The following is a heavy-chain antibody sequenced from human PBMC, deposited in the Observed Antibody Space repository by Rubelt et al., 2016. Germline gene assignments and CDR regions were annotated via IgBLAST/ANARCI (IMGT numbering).Heavy chain of an antibody. V-gene: IGHV1-46*01. D-gene: IGHD3-3*01. Sequence: QVQLVQSGAGVKKPGASVKVSCKASGYTFTSYYMHWVRQAPGQGLEWMGIINPSCCSKSYEQKCQGRGTRTRDTSTRTGYMELSSLRSEDTAVYYCARSPRYDFEDNWFDPWGQGTLVTVSS. CDR1: GYTFTSYY. CDR2: INPSCCSK. CDR3: ARSPRYDFEDNWFDP. J-gene: IGHJ5*02.